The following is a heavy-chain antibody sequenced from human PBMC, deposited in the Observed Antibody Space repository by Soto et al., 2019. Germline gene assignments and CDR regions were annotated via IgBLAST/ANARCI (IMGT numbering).Heavy chain of an antibody. Sequence: EVPLMESGGGLIQPGGSLRLSCAASGFTFSDYAMAWVRQVPGKGLEWVSGISDSGITTKYAASVKGRFTISRDNSKNKLFLQMTSLKAADTAVYYCAKDARRSGIVGQWVAWGQGALVTVSS. J-gene: IGHJ5*02. V-gene: IGHV3-23*01. D-gene: IGHD1-26*01. CDR1: GFTFSDYA. CDR2: ISDSGITT. CDR3: AKDARRSGIVGQWVA.